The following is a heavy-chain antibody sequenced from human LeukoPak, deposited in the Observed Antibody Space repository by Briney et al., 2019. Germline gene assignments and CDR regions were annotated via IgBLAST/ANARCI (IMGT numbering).Heavy chain of an antibody. CDR1: GGSISSSSYY. D-gene: IGHD6-19*01. V-gene: IGHV4-39*07. CDR3: ASGLVAWDAFDI. J-gene: IGHJ3*02. Sequence: SETLSLTCTVSGGSISSSSYYRGWIRQPPGKGLEWIGSIYYSGSTYYNPSLKSRVTISVDTSKNQFSLKLSSVTAADTAVYYCASGLVAWDAFDIWGQGTMVTVSS. CDR2: IYYSGST.